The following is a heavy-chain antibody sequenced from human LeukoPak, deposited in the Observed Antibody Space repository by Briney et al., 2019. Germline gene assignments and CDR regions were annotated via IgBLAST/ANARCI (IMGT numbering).Heavy chain of an antibody. V-gene: IGHV3-48*01. D-gene: IGHD3-3*01. J-gene: IGHJ4*02. CDR2: ITGSSDTV. CDR1: EFMFSIYN. Sequence: PGGSLRLSCAASEFMFSIYNMNWVRQAPGKGLEWLSYITGSSDTVYYADSVKGRFTISRDNAKNSLYLQMNSLRAEDTAFYYCAKAELGVDTFFDYWGQGTLVTVSS. CDR3: AKAELGVDTFFDY.